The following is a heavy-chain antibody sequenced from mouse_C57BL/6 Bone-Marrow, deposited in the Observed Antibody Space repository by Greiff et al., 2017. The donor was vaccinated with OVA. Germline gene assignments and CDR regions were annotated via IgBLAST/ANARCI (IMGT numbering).Heavy chain of an antibody. CDR1: GYAFSSSW. Sequence: QVQLQQSGPELVKPGASVKISCKASGYAFSSSWMNWVKQRPGKGLEWIGRIYPGDGDTNYNGKFKGKATLTADKSSSTAYMQLSSLTSEDSAVYFCARSDSSGHGDAYWGQGTLVTVSA. J-gene: IGHJ3*01. V-gene: IGHV1-82*01. CDR3: ARSDSSGHGDAY. CDR2: IYPGDGDT. D-gene: IGHD3-2*02.